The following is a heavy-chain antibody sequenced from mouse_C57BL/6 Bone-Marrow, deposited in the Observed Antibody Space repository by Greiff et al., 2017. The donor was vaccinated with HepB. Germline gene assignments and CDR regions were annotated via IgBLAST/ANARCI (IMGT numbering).Heavy chain of an antibody. CDR2: IYPRSGNT. Sequence: SGAELARPGASVKLSCKASGYTFTSYGISWVKQRTGQGLEWIGEIYPRSGNTYYNEKFKGKATLTADKSSSTAYMELRSLTSEDSTVYFCARWGTSSSYVGYWGQGTTLTVSS. V-gene: IGHV1-81*01. J-gene: IGHJ2*01. CDR1: GYTFTSYG. D-gene: IGHD1-1*01. CDR3: ARWGTSSSYVGY.